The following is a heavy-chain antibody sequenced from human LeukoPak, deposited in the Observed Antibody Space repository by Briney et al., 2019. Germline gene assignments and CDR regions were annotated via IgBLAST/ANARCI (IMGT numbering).Heavy chain of an antibody. D-gene: IGHD4-23*01. CDR1: GYTFTSYG. J-gene: IGHJ4*02. CDR3: ARDSLRAPMTTVVTGIDY. V-gene: IGHV1-18*01. CDR2: ISAYNGNT. Sequence: GASVKVSCKASGYTFTSYGISWVRQAPGQGLEWMGWISAYNGNTNYAQKLQGRVTMTTDTSTSTAYMELRSLRSDDTAVYYCARDSLRAPMTTVVTGIDYWGQGTLVTVSS.